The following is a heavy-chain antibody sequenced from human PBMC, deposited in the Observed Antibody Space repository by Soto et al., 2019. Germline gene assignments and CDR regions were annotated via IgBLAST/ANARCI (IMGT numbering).Heavy chain of an antibody. D-gene: IGHD2-15*01. J-gene: IGHJ4*02. CDR1: GFTFRNTW. V-gene: IGHV3-15*01. Sequence: EVQLVESGGGLVKPGGSLRLSCEASGFTFRNTWMSWVRQAPGKGLEWVGRIKSKTDGETTDYTAPVKGRFTISRDDSQSTLYLQLNSLKTEDTAVYYCPAELGYCGGLSCFGDFGGQGTLVTVSS. CDR2: IKSKTDGETT. CDR3: PAELGYCGGLSCFGDF.